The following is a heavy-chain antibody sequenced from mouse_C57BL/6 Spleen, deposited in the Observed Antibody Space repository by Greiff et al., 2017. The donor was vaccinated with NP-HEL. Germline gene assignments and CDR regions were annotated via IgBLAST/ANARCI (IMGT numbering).Heavy chain of an antibody. CDR2: INPSNGGT. V-gene: IGHV1-53*01. J-gene: IGHJ4*01. CDR3: ARFYDYEVYYAMDY. D-gene: IGHD2-4*01. CDR1: GYTFTSYW. Sequence: ASGYTFTSYWMHWVKQRPGQGLEWIGNINPSNGGTNYNEKFKSKATLTVDKSSSTAYMQPSSLTSEDSAVYYCARFYDYEVYYAMDYWGQGTSVTVSS.